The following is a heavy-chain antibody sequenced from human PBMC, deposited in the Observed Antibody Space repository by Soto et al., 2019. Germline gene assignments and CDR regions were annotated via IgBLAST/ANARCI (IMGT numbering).Heavy chain of an antibody. D-gene: IGHD3-3*01. CDR1: GFTFSSYS. V-gene: IGHV3-7*01. Sequence: PGGSLILSCAASGFTFSSYSMNWVRQAPGKGLEFLATIKPDGSDTYYVDSVKGRFTISRDNAKNSLSLQMNSLRAEDTALYYCATDLNWSGTWGQGTMVTVSS. CDR2: IKPDGSDT. CDR3: ATDLNWSGT. J-gene: IGHJ3*01.